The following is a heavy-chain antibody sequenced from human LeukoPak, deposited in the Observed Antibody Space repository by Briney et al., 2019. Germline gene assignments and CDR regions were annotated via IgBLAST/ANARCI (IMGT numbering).Heavy chain of an antibody. CDR2: ISGSGGST. Sequence: GGSLRLSCAASGSTFSSYGMSWVRQAPGKGLEWVSVISGSGGSTYYADSVKGRFTISRDNAKNSLYLQMNSLRAEDTAIYYCTRVGYIDEGIDYWGQGTLVTVSS. V-gene: IGHV3-23*01. CDR3: TRVGYIDEGIDY. J-gene: IGHJ4*02. CDR1: GSTFSSYG. D-gene: IGHD5-24*01.